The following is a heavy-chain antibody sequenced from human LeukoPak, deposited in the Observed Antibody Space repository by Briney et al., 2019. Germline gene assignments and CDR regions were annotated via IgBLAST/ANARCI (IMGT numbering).Heavy chain of an antibody. CDR3: SRGGYCSGGSCYSDVGY. J-gene: IGHJ4*02. CDR2: ISGSGGST. Sequence: GGSLRLSCAASGFTFSSYAMSWVRQAPGKGLEWVSAISGSGGSTYYADSVKGRFTISRDNAKNTLYLQMNSLRAEDTAVYYCSRGGYCSGGSCYSDVGYWGQGTLVTVSS. D-gene: IGHD2-15*01. CDR1: GFTFSSYA. V-gene: IGHV3-23*01.